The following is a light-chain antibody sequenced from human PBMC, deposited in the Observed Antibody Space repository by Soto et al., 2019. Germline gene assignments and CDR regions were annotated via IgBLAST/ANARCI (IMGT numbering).Light chain of an antibody. Sequence: EIVLTHSPSTLSLSPGERATLSCSASQSVSSYLAWYQQKPGQAPRLLIYDASSRATGIPARFGGSGSGTDFTLTISSLEPEDFAVYYCQQRSNWPGTFGGGTKVDIK. J-gene: IGKJ4*01. CDR2: DAS. V-gene: IGKV3-11*01. CDR3: QQRSNWPGT. CDR1: QSVSSY.